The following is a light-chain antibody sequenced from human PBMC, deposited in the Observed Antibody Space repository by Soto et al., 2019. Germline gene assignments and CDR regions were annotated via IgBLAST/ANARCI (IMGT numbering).Light chain of an antibody. CDR2: DAS. CDR1: QSLLHSNGYNY. V-gene: IGKV2-28*01. CDR3: QQYDSLPIT. J-gene: IGKJ5*01. Sequence: DIVMTHSPLSLPVTPGEPASISCRSSQSLLHSNGYNYLDWYLQKPGQSPQLLIYDASNLQTGVPSRFSGSGSGTHFTFTISSLQPEDIATYYCQQYDSLPITFGQGTRQEI.